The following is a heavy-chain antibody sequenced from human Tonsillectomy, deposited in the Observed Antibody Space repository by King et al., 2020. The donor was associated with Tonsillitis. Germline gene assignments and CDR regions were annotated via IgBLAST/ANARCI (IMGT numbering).Heavy chain of an antibody. J-gene: IGHJ4*02. D-gene: IGHD2-2*01. Sequence: VQLVESGAEVKKPGASVKVSCKTSGYTFTSYYMHWVRQAPGQGLEWMGIINPSGGSTGYAQKFQGRVTMTRDTSTSTVYMELSSLRSDDTAVYYCARDPGSSRYPLDYWGQGTLVTVSS. CDR3: ARDPGSSRYPLDY. V-gene: IGHV1-46*01. CDR1: GYTFTSYY. CDR2: INPSGGST.